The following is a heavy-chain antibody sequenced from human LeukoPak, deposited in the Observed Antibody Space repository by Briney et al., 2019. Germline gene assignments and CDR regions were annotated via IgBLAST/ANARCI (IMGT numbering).Heavy chain of an antibody. V-gene: IGHV3-21*06. Sequence: GESLRLSCAASGFSFTTYWMSWVRQAPGKGLEWVSSITSSSSYIYYADSVKGRFTISRDNAKNSLYLQMDSLRVEDTAEYYCARDPYSGNYGAYYYYYMDVWGKGTTVTVSS. CDR2: ITSSSSYI. J-gene: IGHJ6*03. CDR1: GFSFTTYW. CDR3: ARDPYSGNYGAYYYYYMDV. D-gene: IGHD1-26*01.